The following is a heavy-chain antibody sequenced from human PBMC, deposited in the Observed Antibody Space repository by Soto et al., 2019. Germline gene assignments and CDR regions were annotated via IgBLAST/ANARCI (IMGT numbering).Heavy chain of an antibody. J-gene: IGHJ4*02. CDR1: GFTFSSYA. Sequence: EVQLLESGGGLVQPGGSLRLSCAASGFTFSSYAMSWVRQAPGKGLEWVSAISGSGGSTYYADSVKGRFTISRDNSKNTRYLQMNSLRAEVTAVYYCAKGAEIVVVITALDYWGQGTLVTVSS. V-gene: IGHV3-23*01. CDR2: ISGSGGST. D-gene: IGHD3-22*01. CDR3: AKGAEIVVVITALDY.